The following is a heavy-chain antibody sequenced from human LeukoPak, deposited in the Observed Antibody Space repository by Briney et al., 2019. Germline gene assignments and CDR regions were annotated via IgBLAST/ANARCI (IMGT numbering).Heavy chain of an antibody. Sequence: GGSLRLSCAASGCTFTSYVMNRVRQAPGKGLEWVSYISSSGSTIYYADSVKGRFTISRDNAKNSLYLQMNSLRAEDTAVYYCARDTFNYFDYWGQGTLVTVSS. CDR1: GCTFTSYV. V-gene: IGHV3-48*03. CDR2: ISSSGSTI. J-gene: IGHJ4*02. CDR3: ARDTFNYFDY.